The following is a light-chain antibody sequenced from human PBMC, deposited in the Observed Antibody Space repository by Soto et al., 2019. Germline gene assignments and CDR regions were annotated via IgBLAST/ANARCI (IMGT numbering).Light chain of an antibody. CDR1: QDISNY. J-gene: IGKJ5*01. CDR3: QQYDNLPSIT. Sequence: DIQMTQSPSSLSASVGDRVTITCQASQDISNYLNWYQQKPGKAPKLLIYDASNLEPRVPSRFSGSGSGTDFTFTISSLQPEDIATYYCQQYDNLPSITFGQGTRLEIK. CDR2: DAS. V-gene: IGKV1-33*01.